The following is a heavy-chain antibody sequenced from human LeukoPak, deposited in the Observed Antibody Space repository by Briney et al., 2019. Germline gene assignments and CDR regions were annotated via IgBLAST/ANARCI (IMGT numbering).Heavy chain of an antibody. V-gene: IGHV3-21*01. Sequence: GGSLRLSCAASGFTFSSYSMNWVRQAPGKGLEWVSSISSSSSYIYYADSVKGRFTISRDNAKNSLYLQMNSLRAEDTAVYYCARDGTLIAAAGTGFDYWGQGTQVTVSS. CDR1: GFTFSSYS. CDR3: ARDGTLIAAAGTGFDY. D-gene: IGHD6-13*01. CDR2: ISSSSSYI. J-gene: IGHJ4*02.